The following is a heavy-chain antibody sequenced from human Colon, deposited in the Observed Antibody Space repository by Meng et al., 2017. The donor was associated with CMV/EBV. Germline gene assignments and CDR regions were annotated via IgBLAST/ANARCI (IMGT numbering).Heavy chain of an antibody. CDR1: GVILSSMY. J-gene: IGHJ4*02. Sequence: GGSLRLSCAASGVILSSMYMNWVRQTPGKGLEWVALLYSGNTTKYADSVTGRFTISRDSSKNTLYLQMNNVRPEDTAIYYCARGRRYCTSDSCYIFDSWGQGTLVTVS. CDR3: ARGRRYCTSDSCYIFDS. V-gene: IGHV3-66*02. D-gene: IGHD2-2*02. CDR2: LYSGNTT.